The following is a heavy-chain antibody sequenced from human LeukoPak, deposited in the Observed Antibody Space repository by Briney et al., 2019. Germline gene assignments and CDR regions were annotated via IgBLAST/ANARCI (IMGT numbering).Heavy chain of an antibody. CDR1: GFTFSGYP. V-gene: IGHV3-30-3*01. Sequence: GKSLRLSCAASGFTFSGYPIHWVRQAPGKGLEWVAVISYSGSNKYYADSVKGRFTISRDNSKNTLYLQMNSLRAEDTAVYYCARDEGYCTRTSSYGASKSMDVSGQGTAVIVSS. CDR2: ISYSGSNK. D-gene: IGHD2-2*01. CDR3: ARDEGYCTRTSSYGASKSMDV. J-gene: IGHJ6*02.